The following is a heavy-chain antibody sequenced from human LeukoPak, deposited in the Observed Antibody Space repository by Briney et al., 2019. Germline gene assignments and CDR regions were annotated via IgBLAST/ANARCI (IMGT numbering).Heavy chain of an antibody. CDR2: ISSSGDDT. CDR1: VVTFSSYA. D-gene: IGHD6-13*01. Sequence: VGSLGLSCIASVVTFSSYAMNCVRQAPGEGLEWVSAISSSGDDTHFADSLRGRFTISRDNSKKTLHLQMNRLGAEDTAVYYCANDSLRISATGVEYFDHWGQGILVTVSS. CDR3: ANDSLRISATGVEYFDH. V-gene: IGHV3-23*01. J-gene: IGHJ1*01.